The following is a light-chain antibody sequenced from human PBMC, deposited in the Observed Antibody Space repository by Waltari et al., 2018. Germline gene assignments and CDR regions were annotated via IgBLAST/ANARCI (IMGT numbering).Light chain of an antibody. CDR2: DVG. J-gene: IGLJ3*02. V-gene: IGLV2-14*03. CDR1: ISDIGTYNF. CDR3: ASYTTAYTWV. Sequence: QSALTQPASVSGSPGQSLTISCAGTISDIGTYNFVAWYQQVPGKVPKLFIFDVGKRPSGVSNRFSGSKSDNTASLTISGLLAEDEADYYCASYTTAYTWVFGGGTRLTVL.